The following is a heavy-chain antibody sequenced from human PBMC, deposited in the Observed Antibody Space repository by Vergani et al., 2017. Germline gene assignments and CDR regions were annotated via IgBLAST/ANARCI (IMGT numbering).Heavy chain of an antibody. D-gene: IGHD6-13*01. CDR2: IHYDGSHE. Sequence: VQLVESGGGVVQPGRSLRLSCAASGFSFSSFGFHWVRQAPGKGLEWVAFIHYDGSHEYYIDSVKGRFTISRDNSKNTLILQMNGLRAEDTAVYYCAKVAGTNYYYYYYMDVWGKGTTVTVSS. V-gene: IGHV3-30*02. J-gene: IGHJ6*03. CDR1: GFSFSSFG. CDR3: AKVAGTNYYYYYYMDV.